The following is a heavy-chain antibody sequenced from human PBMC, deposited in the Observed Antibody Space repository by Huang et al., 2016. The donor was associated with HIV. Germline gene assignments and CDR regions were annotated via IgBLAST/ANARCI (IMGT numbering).Heavy chain of an antibody. D-gene: IGHD3-10*01. CDR2: TKNKARSYTT. V-gene: IGHV3-72*01. CDR3: ATSLIYYATPNAFDI. Sequence: EVLLVESGGGLVQPGGSLRLSCATSGFTFSDHYMDWVRQAPGKGLEWVGRTKNKARSYTTDNAASVKGRFTISRDDSTNSLYLQMNSLKFEDTAVYYCATSLIYYATPNAFDIWGQGKMVTVSS. CDR1: GFTFSDHY. J-gene: IGHJ3*02.